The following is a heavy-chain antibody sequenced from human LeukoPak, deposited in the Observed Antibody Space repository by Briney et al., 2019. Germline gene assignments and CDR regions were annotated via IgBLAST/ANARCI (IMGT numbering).Heavy chain of an antibody. CDR1: GFTFSSYG. V-gene: IGHV3-30*12. Sequence: GGSLRLSCAASGFTFSSYGMHWVRQAPGKGLEWVAFIPYDGGNKYYADSVKGRFTISRDNAKNSLYLQMNSLRAEDTAVYYCAREGPDYGDYGGAFDIWGQGTMVTVSS. J-gene: IGHJ3*02. CDR3: AREGPDYGDYGGAFDI. CDR2: IPYDGGNK. D-gene: IGHD4-17*01.